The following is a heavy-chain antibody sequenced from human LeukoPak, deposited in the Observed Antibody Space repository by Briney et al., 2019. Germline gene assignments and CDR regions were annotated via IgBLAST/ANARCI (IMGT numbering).Heavy chain of an antibody. CDR2: IKQDGSKK. CDR1: GFPFSSYW. J-gene: IGHJ4*02. CDR3: TRVGYIDEGIDY. Sequence: PGGFLRLSCVASGFPFSSYWVTWVRQAPGKGLEWVANIKQDGSKKSYVDSVKGRFTISRDNAKNSLYLQMNSLRAEDTAIYYCTRVGYIDEGIDYWGQGTLVTVSS. V-gene: IGHV3-7*04. D-gene: IGHD5-24*01.